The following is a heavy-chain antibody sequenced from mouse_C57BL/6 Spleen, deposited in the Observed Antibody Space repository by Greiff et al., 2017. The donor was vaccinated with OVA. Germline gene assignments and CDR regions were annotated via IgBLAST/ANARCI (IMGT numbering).Heavy chain of an antibody. CDR1: GYTFTSYW. Sequence: QVQLKQPGAELVKPGASVKLSCKASGYTFTSYWMHWVKQRPGQGLEWIGMIQPNSGSTNYTEKFKSKATLTVDKTSSTVYMQLSSLTSEDSAVYYCARAGSYAMDYWGQGTSVTVSS. V-gene: IGHV1-64*01. CDR3: ARAGSYAMDY. CDR2: IQPNSGST. J-gene: IGHJ4*01. D-gene: IGHD1-1*01.